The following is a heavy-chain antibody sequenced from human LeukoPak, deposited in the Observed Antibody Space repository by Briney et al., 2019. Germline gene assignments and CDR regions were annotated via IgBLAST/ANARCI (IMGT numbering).Heavy chain of an antibody. V-gene: IGHV4-4*02. CDR3: ARGEEYGSGTVHFDY. J-gene: IGHJ4*02. Sequence: SETLSLTCAVSVGCISSSKWWSWVRQPPGKGLEWIGEIYQSGSTNYNPSLKSRVTISVGKSKNQFSLSLNSVTAADTAVYYCARGEEYGSGTVHFDYWGQGTLVTVSS. D-gene: IGHD3-10*01. CDR1: VGCISSSKW. CDR2: IYQSGST.